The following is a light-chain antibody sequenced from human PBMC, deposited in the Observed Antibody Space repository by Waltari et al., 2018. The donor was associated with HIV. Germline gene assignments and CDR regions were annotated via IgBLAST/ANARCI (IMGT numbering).Light chain of an antibody. V-gene: IGLV1-44*01. CDR1: SSNIGSNT. CDR3: AAWDDSLNGLWV. CDR2: GNN. J-gene: IGLJ3*02. Sequence: QSVLTQPPSTSGTPGQRVTISCSGSSSNIGSNTVNWYQHLPGTAPKLLIYGNNQGPSGVPDRFSGYKSGTSASLAISGLQSEAEADYYCAAWDDSLNGLWVFGGGTKLTVL.